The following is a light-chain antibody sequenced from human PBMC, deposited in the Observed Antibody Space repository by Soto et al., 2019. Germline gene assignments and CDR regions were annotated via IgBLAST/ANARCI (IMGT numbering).Light chain of an antibody. CDR1: SSDVGSYNY. Sequence: QSALTQPPSASGSPGQSVTISCTGTSSDVGSYNYVSWYQQHPGKAPKLMIYEVNKRPSGVPDRFSGSKSGNTASLTVSGLQAEDEADYYCISYAGSNTVLFGGWTKVTVL. J-gene: IGLJ2*01. CDR3: ISYAGSNTVL. CDR2: EVN. V-gene: IGLV2-8*01.